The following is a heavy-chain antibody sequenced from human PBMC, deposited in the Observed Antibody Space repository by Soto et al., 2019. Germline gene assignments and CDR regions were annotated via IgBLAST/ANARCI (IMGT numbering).Heavy chain of an antibody. D-gene: IGHD6-19*01. J-gene: IGHJ4*02. V-gene: IGHV4-34*01. CDR1: GGSFSGYY. CDR3: ASYSSGWYYFDY. Sequence: SETLSLTCAVYGGSFSGYYWSWIRQPPGKGLEWIGEINHSGSTNYNPSLKSRVTISVDTSKNQFSLKLSSVTAADTAVYYCASYSSGWYYFDYWGQGTLVPVSP. CDR2: INHSGST.